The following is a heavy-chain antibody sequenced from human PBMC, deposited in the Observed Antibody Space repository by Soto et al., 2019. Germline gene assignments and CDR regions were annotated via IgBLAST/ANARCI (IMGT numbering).Heavy chain of an antibody. J-gene: IGHJ3*02. Sequence: APVKVSCKASGYTLSSYGISWGRQAPGQRLECMGWISAYNGNTNYAQKLQGRVTMTTDTSTSTAYMELRSLRSDDTAVYYCARGIYCSGGSCYSVLDAFDIWGQGTMVTVSS. CDR3: ARGIYCSGGSCYSVLDAFDI. V-gene: IGHV1-18*01. D-gene: IGHD2-15*01. CDR2: ISAYNGNT. CDR1: GYTLSSYG.